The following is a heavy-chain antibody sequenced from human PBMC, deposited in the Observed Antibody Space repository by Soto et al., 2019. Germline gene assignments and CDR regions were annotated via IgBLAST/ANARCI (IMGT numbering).Heavy chain of an antibody. CDR2: VSIGGST. CDR3: AKRRGAGGHFDY. J-gene: IGHJ4*02. CDR1: GFTFSSYA. V-gene: IGHV3-23*01. D-gene: IGHD2-15*01. Sequence: DVQLLESGGGLVQPEGSLRLSCAASGFTFSSYAMGWVRQGPGKGLEWVSGVSIGGSTHYADSVRGRFTISRDNSQNTLSLQMNILTAEDTAVYFCAKRRGAGGHFDYWGQGALVTVSS.